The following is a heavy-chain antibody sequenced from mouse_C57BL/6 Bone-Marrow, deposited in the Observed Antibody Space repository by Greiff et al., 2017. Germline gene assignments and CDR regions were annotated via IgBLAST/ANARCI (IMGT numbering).Heavy chain of an antibody. CDR1: GYSITSGYY. CDR2: ISYDGSN. Sequence: EVKLQESGPGLVKPSQSLSLTCSVTGYSITSGYYWNWIRQFPGNKLEWMGYISYDGSNNYNPSLKNRISITRDTSKNQFFLKLNSVTTEDTATYYCARDKAVLYAMDYWGQGTSVTVSS. J-gene: IGHJ4*01. CDR3: ARDKAVLYAMDY. V-gene: IGHV3-6*01.